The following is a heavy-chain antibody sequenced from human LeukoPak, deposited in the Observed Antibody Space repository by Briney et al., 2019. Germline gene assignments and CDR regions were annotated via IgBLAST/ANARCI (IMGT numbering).Heavy chain of an antibody. V-gene: IGHV3-66*01. Sequence: PGGSLRLSCAASGFIVSSNYMSWVRRAPGKELEWVSIIYSGGNTYYADSVKGRFTICRDISKNTVSLQMNSLSAEDTAVYYCTRVRIEVAGWVPFDYWGQGTLVSVSS. D-gene: IGHD6-19*01. CDR1: GFIVSSNY. CDR2: IYSGGNT. J-gene: IGHJ4*02. CDR3: TRVRIEVAGWVPFDY.